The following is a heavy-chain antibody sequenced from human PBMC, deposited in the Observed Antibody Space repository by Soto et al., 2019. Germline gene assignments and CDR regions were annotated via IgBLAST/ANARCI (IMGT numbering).Heavy chain of an antibody. D-gene: IGHD3-22*01. Sequence: PSETLSLTCTVSGASVSSGGYSCTWIRQPPGKGLERIGYIFYTGSTYYNPSLKSRDTKSVDTSKNQFSLKLRSETHADTAVYYRANYYDTRGFDNCGQETLVTVSS. V-gene: IGHV4-30-4*01. CDR1: GASVSSGGYS. CDR2: IFYTGST. CDR3: ANYYDTRGFDN. J-gene: IGHJ4*02.